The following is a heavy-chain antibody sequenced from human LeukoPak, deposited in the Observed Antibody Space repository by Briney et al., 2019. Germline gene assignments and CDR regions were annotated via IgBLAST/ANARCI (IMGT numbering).Heavy chain of an antibody. CDR1: GFTFSSYS. Sequence: QPGGSLRLSCAAAGFTFSSYSMNWVRQAPGKGLEWISYISRSSSTIYHADSVKGRFTISRDNAKNSLYLQMNSLRAEDTAVYYCARDDCSSTSCPPDYWGQGTLVTVSS. CDR3: ARDDCSSTSCPPDY. V-gene: IGHV3-48*01. CDR2: ISRSSSTI. D-gene: IGHD2-2*01. J-gene: IGHJ4*02.